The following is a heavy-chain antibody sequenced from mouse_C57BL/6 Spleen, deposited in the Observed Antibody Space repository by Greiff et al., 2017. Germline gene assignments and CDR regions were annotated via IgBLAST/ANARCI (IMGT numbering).Heavy chain of an antibody. J-gene: IGHJ3*01. CDR1: GYTFTSYW. CDR2: IHPSDSDT. Sequence: QVQLQQPGAELVKPGASVKVSCKASGYTFTSYWMHWVKQRPGQGLEWIGRIHPSDSDTNYNQKFKGKATLTVDKSSSTAYMQLSSLTSEDSAVYYCAMGDYGSSWDWFAYWGQGTLVTVSA. CDR3: AMGDYGSSWDWFAY. V-gene: IGHV1-74*01. D-gene: IGHD1-1*01.